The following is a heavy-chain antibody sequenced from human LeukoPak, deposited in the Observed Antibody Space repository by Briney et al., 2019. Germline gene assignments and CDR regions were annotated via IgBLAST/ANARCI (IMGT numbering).Heavy chain of an antibody. CDR3: ARWATKYYDILTGYSDY. CDR2: INPNSGGT. CDR1: GYTFTGYY. V-gene: IGHV1-2*02. J-gene: IGHJ4*02. Sequence: ASVKVSCKASGYTFTGYYMHWVRQAPGQGLEWMGWINPNSGGTNYAQKLQGRVTMTTDTSTSTAYMELRSLRSDDTAVYYCARWATKYYDILTGYSDYWGQGTLVTVSS. D-gene: IGHD3-9*01.